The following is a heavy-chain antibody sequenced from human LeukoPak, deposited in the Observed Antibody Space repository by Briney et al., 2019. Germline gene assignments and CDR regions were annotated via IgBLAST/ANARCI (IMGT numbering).Heavy chain of an antibody. CDR2: VSHSGST. J-gene: IGHJ6*03. V-gene: IGHV4-34*01. CDR3: ARPGRCSATTCSGYMDV. D-gene: IGHD2-2*01. Sequence: SETLSLTCAVYGGSSRGFYWSWVRQPPGKGLEWIGEVSHSGSTNYNPSLKSRVTISVDTSKNQFSLKLTSVTAADTAVYYCARPGRCSATTCSGYMDVWGKGTAVIVSS. CDR1: GGSSRGFY.